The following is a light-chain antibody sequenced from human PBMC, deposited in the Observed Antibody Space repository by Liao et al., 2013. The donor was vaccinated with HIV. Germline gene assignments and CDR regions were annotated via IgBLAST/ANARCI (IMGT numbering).Light chain of an antibody. CDR3: QVWDSSSDHYV. Sequence: SYVLTQPPSVSVAPGKTAKITCGGINIGSKSVHWHQQKPGQSPVLVIYQDSKRPSGIPERFSGSNSGNTATLTISGTQAMDEADYYCQVWDSSSDHYVFGTGTKVTVL. CDR1: NIGSKS. CDR2: QDS. J-gene: IGLJ1*01. V-gene: IGLV3-21*01.